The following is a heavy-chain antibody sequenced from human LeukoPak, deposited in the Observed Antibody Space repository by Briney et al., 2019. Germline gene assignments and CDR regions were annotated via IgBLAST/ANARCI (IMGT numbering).Heavy chain of an antibody. CDR3: ARDLHSYGYNAFDI. CDR2: ISSSSSTI. Sequence: PGGSLRLSCAASGFTFSSYSMNWVRQAPGKGLEWVSYISSSSSTIYYADSVKGRFTISRDNAKNSLYLQMNSLRAEDTAVYYCARDLHSYGYNAFDIWGQGTMVTVSS. J-gene: IGHJ3*02. D-gene: IGHD5-18*01. V-gene: IGHV3-48*01. CDR1: GFTFSSYS.